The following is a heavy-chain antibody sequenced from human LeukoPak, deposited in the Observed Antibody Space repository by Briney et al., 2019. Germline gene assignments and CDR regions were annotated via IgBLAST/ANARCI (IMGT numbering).Heavy chain of an antibody. Sequence: ASVKVSCKASGGTFSSYAISWVRQAPGQGLEWMGGIIPIFGTANYAQKFQGRVTITADESTSTAYMELSSLRSEDTAVYYCARGFIYYDSSGYQYYFDYWGQGTPVTVSS. V-gene: IGHV1-69*13. J-gene: IGHJ4*02. CDR2: IIPIFGTA. CDR1: GGTFSSYA. D-gene: IGHD3-22*01. CDR3: ARGFIYYDSSGYQYYFDY.